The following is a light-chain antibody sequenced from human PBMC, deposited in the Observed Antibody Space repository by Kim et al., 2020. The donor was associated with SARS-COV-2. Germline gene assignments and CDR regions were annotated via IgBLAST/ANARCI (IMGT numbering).Light chain of an antibody. CDR2: KAS. Sequence: SATVGDRVTITCRASQSISSWLAWYQQRPGKAPKLLIYKASNLESGVPSRFSGSGSGTEFTLAISRLQPEDFATYYCQQYDTYPLTFGGGTKVEI. CDR3: QQYDTYPLT. V-gene: IGKV1-5*03. J-gene: IGKJ4*01. CDR1: QSISSW.